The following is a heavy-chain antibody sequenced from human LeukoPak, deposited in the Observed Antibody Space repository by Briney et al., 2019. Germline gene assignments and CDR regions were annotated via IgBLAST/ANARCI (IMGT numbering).Heavy chain of an antibody. CDR1: GFTFSSHD. J-gene: IGHJ5*02. V-gene: IGHV3-48*03. Sequence: GGSLRLSCLGSGFTFSSHDMDWVRQAPGKGLEWVSYISSSGSTIYYADSVKGRYTISRDNAKNSLYLQMNSLRAEDTAVYYCARAGSGIQYTWGQGTLVTVSS. D-gene: IGHD3-10*01. CDR2: ISSSGSTI. CDR3: ARAGSGIQYT.